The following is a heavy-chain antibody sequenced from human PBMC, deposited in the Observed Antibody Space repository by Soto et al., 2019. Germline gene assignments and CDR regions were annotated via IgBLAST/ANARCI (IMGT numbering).Heavy chain of an antibody. CDR2: ISHSGST. V-gene: IGHV4-31*03. D-gene: IGHD5-18*01. Sequence: QVQLQESGPGLVKPSQTLSLSCTVSGGSISSAAYYWSWIRQHPGKGLEWIGYISHSGSTYYTPSLQSRVTISADMSKNQFSLDLASVTAADTAVYYCAREYTYGSNFFDCWGQGALVTVSS. J-gene: IGHJ4*02. CDR3: AREYTYGSNFFDC. CDR1: GGSISSAAYY.